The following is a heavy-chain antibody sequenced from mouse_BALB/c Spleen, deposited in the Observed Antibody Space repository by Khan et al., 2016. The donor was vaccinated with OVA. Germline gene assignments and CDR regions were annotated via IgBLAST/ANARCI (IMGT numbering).Heavy chain of an antibody. Sequence: VQLQQSGAELARPGASVKLSCKASGYNFTDYYINWVKQRTGQGLEWIGEIYPGSGNTNYNEKFKGKATLTADKSSSTAYMQLSSLTSEDSAVYLCAREWGAWFPYWGQGTLVTVSA. CDR1: GYNFTDYY. CDR3: AREWGAWFPY. CDR2: IYPGSGNT. J-gene: IGHJ3*01. V-gene: IGHV1-77*01.